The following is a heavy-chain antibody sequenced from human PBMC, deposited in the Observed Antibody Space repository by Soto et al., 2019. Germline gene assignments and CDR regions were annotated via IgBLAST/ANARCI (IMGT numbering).Heavy chain of an antibody. CDR3: AKVTVVVAAAPYGMDV. J-gene: IGHJ6*02. Sequence: GGSLRLSCAASGFTFSIYGMHWVRQAPGKGLEWVAVISYDGSNKYYADSVKGRFTISRDNSKNTLYLQMNSLRAEDTAVYYCAKVTVVVAAAPYGMDVWGQGTTVTVSS. CDR1: GFTFSIYG. CDR2: ISYDGSNK. D-gene: IGHD2-15*01. V-gene: IGHV3-30*18.